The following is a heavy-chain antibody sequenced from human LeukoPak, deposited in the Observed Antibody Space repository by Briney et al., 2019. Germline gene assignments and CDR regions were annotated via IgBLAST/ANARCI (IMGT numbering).Heavy chain of an antibody. D-gene: IGHD2/OR15-2a*01. CDR1: GYTFTAYY. J-gene: IGHJ4*02. CDR2: IDPNSDGT. Sequence: GASVKVSCKASGYTFTAYYIHWVRQAPGQGLEWMGQIDPNSDGTKYAQKFQGRVTMTRDTSISTAYMQVSRLRSDDTAVYYCATWRGSFYDYWGQGTLVTVSS. CDR3: ATWRGSFYDY. V-gene: IGHV1-2*06.